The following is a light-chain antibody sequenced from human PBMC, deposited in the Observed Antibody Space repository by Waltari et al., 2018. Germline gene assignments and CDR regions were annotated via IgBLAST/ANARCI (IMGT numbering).Light chain of an antibody. CDR2: QDS. CDR3: QAWDSSTVV. J-gene: IGLJ2*01. CDR1: KLGDKY. Sequence: SYEVTQPPSESVSPGQTARITCSGDKLGDKYACWYQQKPGQSPVLVIYQDSKRTSGIPERFSGSNSGNTATLTISGTQAMDEADYYCQAWDSSTVVFGGGTKLTVL. V-gene: IGLV3-1*01.